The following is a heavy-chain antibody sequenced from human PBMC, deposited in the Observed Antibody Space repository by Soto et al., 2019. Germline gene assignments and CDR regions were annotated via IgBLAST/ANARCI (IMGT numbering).Heavy chain of an antibody. CDR3: AKARFRDSSMFLLDY. CDR2: ISGSGGST. CDR1: GFTFSSYA. D-gene: IGHD6-19*01. Sequence: SGGSLRLSCAASGFTFSSYAMSWVRQAPGKGLEWVSAISGSGGSTYYADSVKGRFTISRDNSTNTLYLQMNSLRAEDTAVYYCAKARFRDSSMFLLDYWGQGTLVTVSS. V-gene: IGHV3-23*01. J-gene: IGHJ4*02.